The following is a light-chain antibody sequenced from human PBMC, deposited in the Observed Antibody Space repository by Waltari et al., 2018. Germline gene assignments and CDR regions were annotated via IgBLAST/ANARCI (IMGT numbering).Light chain of an antibody. J-gene: IGKJ1*01. CDR3: QHYLRLPVT. CDR1: QSVTRA. Sequence: EIVLTQSPGTLSLSPGESATLSCRTSQSVTRALAWYQQKPGQAPRLLSYGASTRATGIPDRFSGSGSGTDFSLTISSLEPEDFAVYYCQHYLRLPVTFGQGTKVEVK. V-gene: IGKV3-20*01. CDR2: GAS.